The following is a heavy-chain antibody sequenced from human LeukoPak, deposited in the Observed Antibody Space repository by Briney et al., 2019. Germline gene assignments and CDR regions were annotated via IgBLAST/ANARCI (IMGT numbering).Heavy chain of an antibody. J-gene: IGHJ3*02. Sequence: SETLSLTCTVFGGSISSYYWSWIRQPPGKGLEWIGYIYYSGSTNYNPSLKSRVTISVDTSKNQFSLKLSSVTAADTAVYYCARVSYGDNHFDIWGRGTMVTVSS. CDR1: GGSISSYY. CDR2: IYYSGST. CDR3: ARVSYGDNHFDI. D-gene: IGHD4-23*01. V-gene: IGHV4-59*01.